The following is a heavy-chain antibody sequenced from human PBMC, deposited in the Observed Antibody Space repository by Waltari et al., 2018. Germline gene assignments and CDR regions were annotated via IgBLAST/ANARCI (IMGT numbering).Heavy chain of an antibody. J-gene: IGHJ3*02. CDR2: IYPGDSDT. Sequence: EVQLVQSEAEVKTPGESLKISWTGSGYSCTSYCIGWGRQMPGKGLELMGIIYPGDSDTRSSPSFQGQVTISADKSISTAYLQWSSLKASDTAMYYCARQEVVGAPGAFDIWGQGTMVTVSS. D-gene: IGHD1-26*01. CDR1: GYSCTSYC. V-gene: IGHV5-51*01. CDR3: ARQEVVGAPGAFDI.